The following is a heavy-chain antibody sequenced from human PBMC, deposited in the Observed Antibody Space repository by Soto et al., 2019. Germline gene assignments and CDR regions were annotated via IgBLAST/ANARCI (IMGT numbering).Heavy chain of an antibody. J-gene: IGHJ5*02. Sequence: QVQLVQSGAEVKKPGSSVKVSCKASGGTFNSDTISWVRQAPGQGIEWMGGIIPIFGSPKNAQKFQGRVTITADESTSTVYMEVTSLTSEDTAVYYCARDFVGIVAAGLERWFDPWGQGTLVTVSS. V-gene: IGHV1-69*01. CDR2: IIPIFGSP. CDR1: GGTFNSDT. D-gene: IGHD6-13*01. CDR3: ARDFVGIVAAGLERWFDP.